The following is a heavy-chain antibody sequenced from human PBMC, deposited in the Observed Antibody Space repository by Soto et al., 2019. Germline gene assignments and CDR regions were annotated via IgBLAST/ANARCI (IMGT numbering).Heavy chain of an antibody. CDR3: ARVGYYGSGSYIPY. J-gene: IGHJ4*02. Sequence: QVQLQQWGAGLLKPSETLSLTCAVYGGSFSGYYWSWIRQPPGKGLEWIGEINHSGSTNYNPSLKSRVAISVDTSKNQFSLKLSSVPAADTAVYYCARVGYYGSGSYIPYWGQGTLVTVSS. V-gene: IGHV4-34*01. CDR2: INHSGST. CDR1: GGSFSGYY. D-gene: IGHD3-10*01.